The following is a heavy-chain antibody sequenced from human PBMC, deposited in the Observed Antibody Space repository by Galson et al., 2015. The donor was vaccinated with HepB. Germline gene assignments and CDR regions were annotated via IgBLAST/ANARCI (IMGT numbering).Heavy chain of an antibody. CDR1: GFTFSSYG. V-gene: IGHV3-33*01. CDR3: ARASNIVLDVRFDWLLYPNWFDP. CDR2: IWYDGSNT. Sequence: SLRLSCAASGFTFSSYGMHWVRQAPGKGLEWVAVIWYDGSNTYYADSVKGRFTISRDNSKNTLYLQMNSLRVEDTAVYYCARASNIVLDVRFDWLLYPNWFDPWGQGTLVTVSS. D-gene: IGHD3-9*01. J-gene: IGHJ5*02.